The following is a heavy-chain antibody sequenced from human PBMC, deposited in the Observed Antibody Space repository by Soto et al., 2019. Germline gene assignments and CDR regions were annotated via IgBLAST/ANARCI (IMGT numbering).Heavy chain of an antibody. CDR3: ATASSIGGRLWYFDL. D-gene: IGHD6-6*01. Sequence: EVQLVQSGAEVKKPGATVKISCKVSGYIFTDYYVYWVQQAHGKGLEWMGFLDPEDGETMYAEKFQGRITITADTSKESAYMELSSLRSEDTAVYYCATASSIGGRLWYFDLWGRGPLVTVSS. CDR2: LDPEDGET. CDR1: GYIFTDYY. J-gene: IGHJ2*01. V-gene: IGHV1-69-2*01.